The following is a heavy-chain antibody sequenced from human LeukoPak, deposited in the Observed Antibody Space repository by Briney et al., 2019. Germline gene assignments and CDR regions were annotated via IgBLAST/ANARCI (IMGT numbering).Heavy chain of an antibody. V-gene: IGHV4-34*01. D-gene: IGHD7-27*01. CDR1: SGSFSGYY. CDR2: INHSGST. CDR3: ARDNWGYGFDF. J-gene: IGHJ3*01. Sequence: PSQTLSLTCAVYSGSFSGYYWSWIRQPPGKGLEWIGEINHSGSTNYNPSLKSRVTISVDTSKNQFSLKLKSVTAADTAVYYCARDNWGYGFDFWGQGTMVTVSA.